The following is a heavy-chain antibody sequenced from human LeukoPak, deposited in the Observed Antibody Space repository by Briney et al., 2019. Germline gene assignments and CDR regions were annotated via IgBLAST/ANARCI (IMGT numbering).Heavy chain of an antibody. V-gene: IGHV4-61*02. D-gene: IGHD6-19*01. CDR3: ARVASSGWTYFDYFDY. Sequence: SETLSLTCTVYGGSISSGSYYWSWIRQPAGKGLEWIGRIYINGRTDYNPSLKSRVTISVDTSKNQFSLKLSSVTAADTAVYYCARVASSGWTYFDYFDYWGQGTLVTVSS. J-gene: IGHJ4*02. CDR2: IYINGRT. CDR1: GGSISSGSYY.